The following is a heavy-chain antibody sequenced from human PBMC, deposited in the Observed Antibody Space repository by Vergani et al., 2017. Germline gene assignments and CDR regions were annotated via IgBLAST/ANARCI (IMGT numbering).Heavy chain of an antibody. CDR3: ARSDFWSGYYRC. CDR2: ISAYNGNT. V-gene: IGHV1-18*04. J-gene: IGHJ4*02. CDR1: GYTFTSYG. Sequence: QVQLVQSGAEVKKPGASVKVSCKASGYTFTSYGISWVRQAPGQGLEWMGGISAYNGNTNYAQKFQGRVTMTRDTSISTGSMELSRLRSDDTAVYYCARSDFWSGYYRCWGQGTLVTVSS. D-gene: IGHD3-3*01.